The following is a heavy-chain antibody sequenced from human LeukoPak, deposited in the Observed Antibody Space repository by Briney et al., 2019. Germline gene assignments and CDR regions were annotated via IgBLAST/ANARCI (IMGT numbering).Heavy chain of an antibody. CDR1: GFTFSSYW. V-gene: IGHV3-74*01. CDR2: INSDGSST. Sequence: GGSLRLSCAASGFTFSSYWMHWVRQAPGKGLVWVSRINSDGSSTSYADSVKGRFTISRDNAKNTLYLQMKSLRAEDTAVYYCARDRGIFGVVIPRYNWFDPWGQGTLVTVSS. D-gene: IGHD3-3*01. J-gene: IGHJ5*02. CDR3: ARDRGIFGVVIPRYNWFDP.